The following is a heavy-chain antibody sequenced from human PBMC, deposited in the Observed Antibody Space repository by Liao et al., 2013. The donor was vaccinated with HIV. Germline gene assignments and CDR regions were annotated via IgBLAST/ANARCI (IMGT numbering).Heavy chain of an antibody. CDR2: INHSGST. Sequence: QVQLQQWGAGLLKPSETLSLTCAVYGGSFSSYYWSWIRQPPGKGLEWIGEINHSGSTNYNPSLKSRVTISVDTSKNQFSLKLSSVTAADTAVYYCARGPIAVAGTPIDYWGQGTLVTVSS. CDR3: ARGPIAVAGTPIDY. V-gene: IGHV4-34*01. J-gene: IGHJ4*02. CDR1: GGSFSSYY. D-gene: IGHD6-19*01.